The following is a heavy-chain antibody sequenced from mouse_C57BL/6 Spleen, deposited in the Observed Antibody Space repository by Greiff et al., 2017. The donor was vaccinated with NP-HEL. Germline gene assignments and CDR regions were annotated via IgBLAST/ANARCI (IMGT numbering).Heavy chain of an antibody. D-gene: IGHD1-1*01. J-gene: IGHJ4*01. CDR2: INPSSGYT. CDR1: GYTFTSYT. Sequence: VKLVESGAELARPGASVKMSCKASGYTFTSYTMHWVKQRPGQGLEWIGYINPSSGYTKYNQKFKDKATLTADKSSSTAYMQLSSLTSEDSAVYYCARNRNYYGSSYDYYAMDYWGQGTSVTVSS. CDR3: ARNRNYYGSSYDYYAMDY. V-gene: IGHV1-4*01.